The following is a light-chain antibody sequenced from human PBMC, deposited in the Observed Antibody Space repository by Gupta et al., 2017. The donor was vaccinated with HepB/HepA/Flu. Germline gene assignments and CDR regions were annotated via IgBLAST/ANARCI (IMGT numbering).Light chain of an antibody. J-gene: IGLJ3*02. V-gene: IGLV7-46*01. CDR3: LLFYSGTCV. CDR2: DTT. Sequence: QAVVTQEPSLTVSQGGTVTLTCGSSTGVVTGGHFAYWFQQRPGQAPKTLIHDTTYKHSWTPARFSGSLLGGKAALTLSGAQSEDEAEYYCLLFYSGTCVFGGGTKLTVL. CDR1: TGVVTGGHF.